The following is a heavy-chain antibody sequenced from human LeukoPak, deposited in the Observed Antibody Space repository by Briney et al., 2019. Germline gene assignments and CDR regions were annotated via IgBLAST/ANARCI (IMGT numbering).Heavy chain of an antibody. Sequence: GWSLRLSCAASGFTFSTYLMTSLRQPPGKELEWVASIKRDGSAKQYVDSVKGRFTISRDNAKNSVYLQMNNLRPDDTAVYYCSRVDTPMAKDTFDTWGQGTMVIVSS. J-gene: IGHJ3*02. CDR1: GFTFSTYL. D-gene: IGHD5-18*01. CDR2: IKRDGSAK. V-gene: IGHV3-7*03. CDR3: SRVDTPMAKDTFDT.